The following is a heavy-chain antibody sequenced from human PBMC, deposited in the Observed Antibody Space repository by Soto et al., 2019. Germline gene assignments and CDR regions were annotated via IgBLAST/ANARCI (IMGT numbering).Heavy chain of an antibody. Sequence: PGESLKISCKGSGYSFNSYWISWVRQMPGKGLEWMGRIDPGDSDTNYNPSFQGHVTISADKSTSTAYLQWSSLKASDTAMYYCSRRSTSTWTYRFSYYGMDVWGLGTTVTVSS. CDR3: SRRSTSTWTYRFSYYGMDV. CDR1: GYSFNSYW. V-gene: IGHV5-10-1*01. D-gene: IGHD2-2*01. J-gene: IGHJ6*02. CDR2: IDPGDSDT.